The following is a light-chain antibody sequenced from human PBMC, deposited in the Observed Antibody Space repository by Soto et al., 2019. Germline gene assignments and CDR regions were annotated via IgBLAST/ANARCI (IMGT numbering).Light chain of an antibody. V-gene: IGKV1-5*03. CDR2: KAS. CDR1: QIISSW. Sequence: DIQMTQSPSTLSASVGDRVTITCRASQIISSWLAWYQQKPGKAPKLLIYKASSLESGVPSRFSGSGSGTEFTLTISSLQPDDFATYYFQQYNSYSNTFGQGTKLEIK. J-gene: IGKJ2*01. CDR3: QQYNSYSNT.